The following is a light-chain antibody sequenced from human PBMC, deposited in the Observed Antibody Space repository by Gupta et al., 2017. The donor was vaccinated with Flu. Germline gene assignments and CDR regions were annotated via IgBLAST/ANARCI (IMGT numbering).Light chain of an antibody. CDR1: ISDVGGYDY. Sequence: ITISCTGTISDVGGYDYVYWYQQHPGKAPKLMIYEVNYRPSGVSNRFSGSKSGNTASLTISGFQAEDEADYYCSSYTSSNTLQVFGTGSRVTVL. CDR3: SSYTSSNTLQV. CDR2: EVN. J-gene: IGLJ1*01. V-gene: IGLV2-14*03.